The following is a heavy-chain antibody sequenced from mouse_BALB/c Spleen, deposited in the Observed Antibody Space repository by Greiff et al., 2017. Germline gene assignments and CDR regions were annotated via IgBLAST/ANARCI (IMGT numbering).Heavy chain of an antibody. CDR2: ISSGGSYT. Sequence: EVMLVESGGDLVKPGGSLKLSCAASGLTFSSYGMSWVRQTPDKRLEWVATISSGGSYTYYPDSVKGRFTISRDNAKNTLYLQLSSLKSEDTAMYYCASTVVANAMDYWGQGTSVTVSS. V-gene: IGHV5-6*02. J-gene: IGHJ4*01. D-gene: IGHD1-1*01. CDR3: ASTVVANAMDY. CDR1: GLTFSSYG.